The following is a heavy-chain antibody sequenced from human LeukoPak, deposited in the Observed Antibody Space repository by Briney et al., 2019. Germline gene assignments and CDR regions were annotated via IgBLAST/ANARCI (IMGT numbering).Heavy chain of an antibody. V-gene: IGHV5-51*01. CDR3: ARYGGPVAPGDY. J-gene: IGHJ4*02. Sequence: AASLKISCKASSYNFATYWISWVRQMPPKRLEWMGIIYPGDSDTRYSPSFQGQVTISADKTITTAYLQWSSLKASDTAMYYCARYGGPVAPGDYWGEGTLVTVSS. CDR2: IYPGDSDT. CDR1: SYNFATYW. D-gene: IGHD6-19*01.